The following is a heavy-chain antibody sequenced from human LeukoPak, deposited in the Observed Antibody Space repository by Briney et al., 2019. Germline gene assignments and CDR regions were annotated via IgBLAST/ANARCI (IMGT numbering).Heavy chain of an antibody. J-gene: IGHJ4*02. CDR1: GYTFTSYD. D-gene: IGHD6-19*01. Sequence: GASVKVSCKASGYTFTSYDINWVRQATGQGLEWMGWMNPNSGNAGYAQKFQGRVTMTRNTSISTAYMELSSLRSEDTAVYYCARVGRVAVAVNDYWGQGTLVTVSS. CDR3: ARVGRVAVAVNDY. CDR2: MNPNSGNA. V-gene: IGHV1-8*01.